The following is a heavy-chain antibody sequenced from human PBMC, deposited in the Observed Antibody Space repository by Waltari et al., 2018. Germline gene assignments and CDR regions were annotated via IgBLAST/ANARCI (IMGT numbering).Heavy chain of an antibody. Sequence: EVQLLESGGGLVQPGGSLRLSCAASGFTFSSYAMSWVRQAPGKGLAWVSAISGSGGSLYFAASGKCRLTLSRDDSKNSLYLPMSSLRAADTAVYDCAKELHSRDWLGVVYWGRGALVTVSS. CDR1: GFTFSSYA. CDR2: ISGSGGSL. J-gene: IGHJ4*02. V-gene: IGHV3-23*01. D-gene: IGHD2-21*02. CDR3: AKELHSRDWLGVVY.